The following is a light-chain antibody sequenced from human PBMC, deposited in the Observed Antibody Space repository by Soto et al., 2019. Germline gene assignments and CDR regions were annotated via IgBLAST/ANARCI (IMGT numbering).Light chain of an antibody. CDR2: EGN. V-gene: IGLV2-23*01. CDR1: SGDIGTYNL. Sequence: QSALTQPASVSGSPGQSITISCTGTSGDIGTYNLVSWYQQYPGRAPKLIIFEGNKRPSGVSSRFSASKSGYTASLAISGLQAEDEADYHCCSYAGRSTVLCGGGTKLTVL. CDR3: CSYAGRSTVL. J-gene: IGLJ2*01.